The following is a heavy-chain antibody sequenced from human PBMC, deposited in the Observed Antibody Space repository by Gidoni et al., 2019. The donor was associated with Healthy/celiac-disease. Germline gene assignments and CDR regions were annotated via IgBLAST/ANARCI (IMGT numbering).Heavy chain of an antibody. V-gene: IGHV4-34*01. J-gene: IGHJ6*02. CDR2: INHSGST. Sequence: QVQLQQWGAGLLKPSETLSLTCAVYGGSFSGYYWSWIRQPPGKGLEWIGEINHSGSTNYNPSLKSRVTISVDTYKNQFSLKLSSVTAADTAVYYCARGRHSSPKSYYYYGMDVWGQGTTVTVSS. CDR1: GGSFSGYY. D-gene: IGHD6-13*01. CDR3: ARGRHSSPKSYYYYGMDV.